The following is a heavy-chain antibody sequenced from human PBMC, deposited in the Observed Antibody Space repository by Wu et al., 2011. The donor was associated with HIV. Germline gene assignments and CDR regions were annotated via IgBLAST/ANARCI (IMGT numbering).Heavy chain of an antibody. Sequence: QVQLVQSGAEVKKPGASVKVSCKASGYTFTNSYLHWVRQAPGQGPEWMGWISAYNADTNYAQKLQGRVTMTTDTSTSTAYMELRNLRSDDTAVYYCARDLSDTAPYYFDYWGQGTLVTVSS. V-gene: IGHV1-18*04. J-gene: IGHJ4*02. D-gene: IGHD5-18*01. CDR1: GYTFTNSY. CDR3: ARDLSDTAPYYFDY. CDR2: ISAYNADT.